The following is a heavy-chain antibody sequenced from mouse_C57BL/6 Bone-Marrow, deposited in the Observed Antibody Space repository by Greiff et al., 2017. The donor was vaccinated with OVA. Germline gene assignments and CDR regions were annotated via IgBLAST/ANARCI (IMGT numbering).Heavy chain of an antibody. V-gene: IGHV5-17*01. J-gene: IGHJ3*01. CDR2: ISSGSSTI. CDR3: ARDLLWLRREAY. Sequence: EVKVVESGGGLVKPGGSLKLSCAASGFTFSDYGMHWVRQAPEKGLEWVAYISSGSSTIYYADTVKGRFTISRDNAKNTLFLQMTSLRSEDTAMYYCARDLLWLRREAYWGQGTLVTVSA. CDR1: GFTFSDYG. D-gene: IGHD2-2*01.